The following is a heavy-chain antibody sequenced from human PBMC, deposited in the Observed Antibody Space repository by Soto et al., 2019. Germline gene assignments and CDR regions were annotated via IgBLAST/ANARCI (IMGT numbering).Heavy chain of an antibody. CDR1: GFAFSSYA. CDR2: VSYDVSNK. V-gene: IGHV3-30-3*01. Sequence: QVQLVESGGGVVQPGRSLRLSCVASGFAFSSYAMYWVRQAPGKGLECVALVSYDVSNKYYADSVKGRFTISRDNSKNTLYLQMNSLRVEDTAVYYCAREERINDGLDIWGQGTLVTVSS. D-gene: IGHD1-1*01. J-gene: IGHJ3*02. CDR3: AREERINDGLDI.